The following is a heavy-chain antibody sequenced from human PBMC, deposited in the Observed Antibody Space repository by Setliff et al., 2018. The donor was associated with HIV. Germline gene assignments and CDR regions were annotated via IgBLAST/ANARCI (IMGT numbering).Heavy chain of an antibody. V-gene: IGHV1-3*03. D-gene: IGHD6-19*01. J-gene: IGHJ6*03. CDR3: ARSTPSSGWYLSYYYCYMDV. CDR1: GGTFSSYA. CDR2: INAGNGNT. Sequence: ASVKVSCKASGGTFSSYAISWVRQAPGQRLEWMGWINAGNGNTRYSQKFQGRVTVARDTSASTAYMELSSLRSEDMAVYYCARSTPSSGWYLSYYYCYMDVWGKGTTVTVSS.